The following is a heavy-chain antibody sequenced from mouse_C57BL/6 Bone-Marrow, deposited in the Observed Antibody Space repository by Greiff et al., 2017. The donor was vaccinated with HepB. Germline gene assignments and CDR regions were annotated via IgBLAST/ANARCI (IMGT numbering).Heavy chain of an antibody. CDR1: GFTFSSYG. Sequence: EVQRVESGGDLVKPGGSLKLSCAASGFTFSSYGMSWVRQTPDKRLEWVATISSGGSYTHYPDSVKGRFTISRDNAKNTLYLQMSSLKSEDTAMYYCARRGTVVARYAMDYWGQGTSVTVSS. V-gene: IGHV5-6*01. CDR2: ISSGGSYT. J-gene: IGHJ4*01. CDR3: ARRGTVVARYAMDY. D-gene: IGHD1-1*01.